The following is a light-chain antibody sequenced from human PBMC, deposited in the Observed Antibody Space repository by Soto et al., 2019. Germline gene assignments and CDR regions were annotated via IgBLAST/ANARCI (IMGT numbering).Light chain of an antibody. J-gene: IGKJ1*01. CDR1: QSISSW. CDR2: DAS. Sequence: DIQMTQSPSTLSASVGDRVTITCRASQSISSWLAWYQQKPGKAPKLLIYDASSLESGVPSRFSGSGSGTEFTLTISSLQSEDFAVYYCQQYNDWPTFSQGTKVDIK. V-gene: IGKV1-5*01. CDR3: QQYNDWPT.